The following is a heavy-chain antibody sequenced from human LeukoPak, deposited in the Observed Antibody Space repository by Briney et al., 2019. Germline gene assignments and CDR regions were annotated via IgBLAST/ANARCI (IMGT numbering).Heavy chain of an antibody. J-gene: IGHJ3*01. CDR3: ARDFCSSTACSPGEDAFDL. Sequence: PGGSLRLSCAASGFTFSSYAMSWVRQAPGKGLEWVSAISGSGGSTYYADSVKGRFTISRDTFKNTVYLQMNSLRAEDTAVYYCARDFCSSTACSPGEDAFDLWGLGTMVIVSS. CDR2: ISGSGGST. V-gene: IGHV3-23*01. D-gene: IGHD2-2*01. CDR1: GFTFSSYA.